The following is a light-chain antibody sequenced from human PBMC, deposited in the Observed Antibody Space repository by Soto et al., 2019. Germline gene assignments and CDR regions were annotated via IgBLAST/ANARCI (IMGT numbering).Light chain of an antibody. V-gene: IGLV1-51*01. CDR1: SSNIGNNF. CDR2: DNN. CDR3: GTWDTSLNAYV. Sequence: QSVLTQPPSVSAAPGQKVTISCSGSSSNIGNNFVSWYQQLPKTAPKLLIFDNNKRPSGIPDRFSGSESGTSATLGITGLQTGDEADYYCGTWDTSLNAYVFGSGTKVTVL. J-gene: IGLJ1*01.